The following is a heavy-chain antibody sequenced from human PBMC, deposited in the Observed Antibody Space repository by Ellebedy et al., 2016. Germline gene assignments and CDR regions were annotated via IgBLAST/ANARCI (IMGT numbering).Heavy chain of an antibody. Sequence: GGSLRLXXAASGFTFSSYAMSWVRQAPGKGLEWVSAISGSGGSTYYADSVKGRFTISRDNAKNSLYLQMNSLRAEDTAVYYCARETTDDAFDIWGQGTMVSVSS. CDR2: ISGSGGST. D-gene: IGHD1-1*01. J-gene: IGHJ3*02. CDR1: GFTFSSYA. CDR3: ARETTDDAFDI. V-gene: IGHV3-23*01.